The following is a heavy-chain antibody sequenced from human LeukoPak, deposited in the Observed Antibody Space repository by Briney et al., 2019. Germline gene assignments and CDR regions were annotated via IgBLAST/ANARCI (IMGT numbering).Heavy chain of an antibody. CDR2: INHSGST. J-gene: IGHJ6*03. D-gene: IGHD2-15*01. CDR3: ARGIVVVAQLGFYFYYMDV. CDR1: GGSFSRYS. V-gene: IGHV4-34*01. Sequence: SETLSLTCAVYGGSFSRYSWNWIRQPPGKGLEWIGEINHSGSTNYNPSLKSRVTISVDTSKNQFSLEVNSVIAADTAVYYCARGIVVVAQLGFYFYYMDVWGKGTTVTISS.